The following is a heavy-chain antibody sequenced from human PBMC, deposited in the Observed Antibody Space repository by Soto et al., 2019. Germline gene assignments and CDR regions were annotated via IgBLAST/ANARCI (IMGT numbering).Heavy chain of an antibody. CDR2: IYYSGST. J-gene: IGHJ5*02. D-gene: IGHD2-2*01. CDR3: ATYCSTSSCTFDP. V-gene: IGHV4-59*08. CDR1: GGSISRYY. Sequence: ETLSLTCSVSGGSISRYYWSWIRQPPGKGLEWIGYIYYSGSTSYNPSLRSRATISLDTSKNQFSLQLYSVTAADTAVYYCATYCSTSSCTFDPWGQGTLVTVSS.